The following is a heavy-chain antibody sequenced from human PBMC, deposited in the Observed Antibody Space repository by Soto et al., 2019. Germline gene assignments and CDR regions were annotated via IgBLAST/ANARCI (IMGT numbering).Heavy chain of an antibody. V-gene: IGHV1-69*01. CDR3: ASAPRLAYCGGDCYGQFYY. CDR2: IIPIFGTA. CDR1: GGTFSSYA. J-gene: IGHJ4*02. D-gene: IGHD2-21*02. Sequence: QVQLVQSGAEVKKPGSSVKVSCKASGGTFSSYAISWVRQAPGQGLEWMGGIIPIFGTANYAQKFQGRVTITADESTSTAYMELSSLRSEGTAVYYCASAPRLAYCGGDCYGQFYYWGQGTLVTVSS.